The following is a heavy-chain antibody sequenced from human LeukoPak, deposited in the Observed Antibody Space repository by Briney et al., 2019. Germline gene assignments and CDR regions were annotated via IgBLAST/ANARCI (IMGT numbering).Heavy chain of an antibody. Sequence: HPGGSLRLSCAASGFTFASYAMTWVRQAPGKGREWVSAVRGDGGSTYYADSVKGRFTISRDNSKNTLYLQINSLRAEDTAVYYCARDGTAMVITNGYFDYWGQGTLVTVSS. CDR1: GFTFASYA. CDR3: ARDGTAMVITNGYFDY. J-gene: IGHJ4*02. V-gene: IGHV3-23*01. D-gene: IGHD5-18*01. CDR2: VRGDGGST.